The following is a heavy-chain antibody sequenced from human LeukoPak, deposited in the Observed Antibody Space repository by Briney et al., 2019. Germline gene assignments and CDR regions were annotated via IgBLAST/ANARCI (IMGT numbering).Heavy chain of an antibody. CDR1: GFTFSSFA. CDR2: ISYYGSKV. CDR3: ARETGYYDSNGYYSY. Sequence: GKSLRLSCAASGFTFSSFAMHWVRQAPGRGLEWVAAISYYGSKVFYADSMKGRFTISRDNSKNTLFLQMTSLRAEDTAAYYCARETGYYDSNGYYSYWGQGTLVTVSS. D-gene: IGHD3-22*01. J-gene: IGHJ4*02. V-gene: IGHV3-30*01.